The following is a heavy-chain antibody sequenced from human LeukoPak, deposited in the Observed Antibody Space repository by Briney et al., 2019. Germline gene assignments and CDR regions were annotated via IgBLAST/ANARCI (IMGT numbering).Heavy chain of an antibody. CDR2: INAGRGNT. V-gene: IGHV1-3*01. J-gene: IGHJ6*04. CDR3: ASGQYSSGWYLGNYYYGMDV. CDR1: GDTFSSYA. Sequence: ASVKVSCKASGDTFSSYAMHWVRQAPGRRLEWMGWINAGRGNTKYSLKFQGRVTITKDTSASTAYMELSSLRSEDTAVYYCASGQYSSGWYLGNYYYGMDVWGKGTTVTVSS. D-gene: IGHD6-19*01.